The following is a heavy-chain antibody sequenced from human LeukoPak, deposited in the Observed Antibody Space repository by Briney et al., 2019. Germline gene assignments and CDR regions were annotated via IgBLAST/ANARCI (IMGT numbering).Heavy chain of an antibody. Sequence: GGSLRLSCAASGFTFSSYAMSWVRQAPGKGLEWVSAISGSGGSTYYADSVKGRFTISRDNSKNTLYLQMNSLRAEDAAVYYCAKGNYVWGSYPFDYWGQGTLVTVSS. CDR2: ISGSGGST. CDR3: AKGNYVWGSYPFDY. V-gene: IGHV3-23*01. CDR1: GFTFSSYA. J-gene: IGHJ4*02. D-gene: IGHD3-16*01.